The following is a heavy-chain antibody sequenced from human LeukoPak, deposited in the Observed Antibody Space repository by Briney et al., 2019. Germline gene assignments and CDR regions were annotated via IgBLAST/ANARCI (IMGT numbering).Heavy chain of an antibody. Sequence: KTSETLSLTCGVSGGSISSSYWWSWVRQPPGKGLEWIGEIYHSGSTNYNPSLKSRVTISMDKSKNQFSLNVTSVTAADTAVYYCARRVFPRGHYDILTGYYNGNWFDPWGQGTLVTVSS. D-gene: IGHD3-9*01. J-gene: IGHJ5*02. CDR2: IYHSGST. CDR1: GGSISSSYW. CDR3: ARRVFPRGHYDILTGYYNGNWFDP. V-gene: IGHV4-4*02.